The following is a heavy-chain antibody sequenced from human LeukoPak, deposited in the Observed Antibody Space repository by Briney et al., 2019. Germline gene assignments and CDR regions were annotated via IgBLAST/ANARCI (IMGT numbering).Heavy chain of an antibody. J-gene: IGHJ4*02. V-gene: IGHV3-49*04. D-gene: IGHD3-3*01. CDR1: GFTFGDYA. CDR3: TTLYYDFWSRYAPFDF. CDR2: IRCKAYGGTP. Sequence: GGSLRLSCTASGFTFGDYAMSWVRQAPGKGLEWVGFIRCKAYGGTPGYAASVKGRFTISRDESICIAYLQMNSLKTEDTAVYYCTTLYYDFWSRYAPFDFWGQGTLVTVSS.